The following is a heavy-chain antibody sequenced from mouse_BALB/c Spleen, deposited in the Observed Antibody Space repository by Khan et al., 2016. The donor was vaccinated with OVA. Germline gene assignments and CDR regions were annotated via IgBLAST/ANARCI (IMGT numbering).Heavy chain of an antibody. CDR2: INPGSGDI. D-gene: IGHD1-2*01. V-gene: IGHV1-77*01. CDR1: GYTFTDYY. CDR3: ARRNYFGYTFAY. J-gene: IGHJ3*01. Sequence: QVQLQQSGAELARPGASVKLSCKASGYTFTDYYINWVKQRPGQGLEWIGEINPGSGDIYYNEKFKGKATLTADKSSSTAYMQLISLKSEDSAVYCCARRNYFGYTFAYWGQGTLVTVSA.